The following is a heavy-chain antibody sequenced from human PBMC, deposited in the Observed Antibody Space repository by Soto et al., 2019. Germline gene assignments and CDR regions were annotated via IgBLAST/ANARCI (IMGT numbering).Heavy chain of an antibody. J-gene: IGHJ6*02. CDR3: ARRRYDILTDYYYYYGMDV. D-gene: IGHD3-9*01. CDR1: GGTFSSYA. Sequence: GASVKVSCKASGGTFSSYAISWVRQAPGQGLEWMGGIIPIFGTANYAQKFQGRVTITADESTSTAYMELSSLRSEDTAVYYCARRRYDILTDYYYYYGMDVWGQGTTVTVSS. CDR2: IIPIFGTA. V-gene: IGHV1-69*13.